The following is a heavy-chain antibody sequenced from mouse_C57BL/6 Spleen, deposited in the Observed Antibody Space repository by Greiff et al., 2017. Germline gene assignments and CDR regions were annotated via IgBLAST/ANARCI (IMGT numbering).Heavy chain of an antibody. CDR1: GYTFTSYW. Sequence: QVQLQQPGAELVQPGASVKLSCKASGYTFTSYWMQWVKQRPGQGLEWIGEIDPSDSYSNYNQKFKGRATLAVDTSSSPAYMQLSSLTSEDSAVYYCARRYYGTPAWFAYWGQGTLVTVSA. CDR2: IDPSDSYS. J-gene: IGHJ3*01. D-gene: IGHD1-1*01. CDR3: ARRYYGTPAWFAY. V-gene: IGHV1-50*01.